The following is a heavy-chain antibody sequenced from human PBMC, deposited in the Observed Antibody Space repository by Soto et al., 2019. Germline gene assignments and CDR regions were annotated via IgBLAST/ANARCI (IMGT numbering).Heavy chain of an antibody. J-gene: IGHJ4*02. CDR2: ISGSTDYL. CDR3: ARDLGLSSSNYFDF. D-gene: IGHD3-10*01. CDR1: GFTFTDYY. Sequence: QVQLVESGGELVKPGGSLRLSCAASGFTFTDYYMSWLRQAPGQGLQWLSYISGSTDYLNYADSVRGRLTISRDNAKNLLYLQMTSLRADDTAVYYCARDLGLSSSNYFDFCGQGTLVTVSS. V-gene: IGHV3-11*05.